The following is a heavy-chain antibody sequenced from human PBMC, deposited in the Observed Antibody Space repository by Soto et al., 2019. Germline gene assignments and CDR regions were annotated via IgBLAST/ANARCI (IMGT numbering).Heavy chain of an antibody. J-gene: IGHJ5*02. CDR3: ARAAGIAAAGRGWFDP. Sequence: TLSLTCTVSGGSISSGGSYWSWIRQHPGKGLEWIGYIYYSGSTYYNPSLKSRVTISVDTSKNQFSLKLSSVTAADTAVYYCARAAGIAAAGRGWFDPWGQGPLVTVSS. CDR1: GGSISSGGSY. V-gene: IGHV4-31*03. CDR2: IYYSGST. D-gene: IGHD6-13*01.